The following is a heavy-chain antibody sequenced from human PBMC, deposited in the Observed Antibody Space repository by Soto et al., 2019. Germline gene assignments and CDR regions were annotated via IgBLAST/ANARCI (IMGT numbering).Heavy chain of an antibody. D-gene: IGHD6-6*01. J-gene: IGHJ4*02. Sequence: EVQLVESGGGLVKPGGSLRLSCAASGFTFSSYSMNWVRQAPGKGLEWVSSISSSSSYIYYADSVKGRFTIARDNAKNSLYLQMNGLRAEDTAVYYCSRESIAARQCYFDYWGQGTLVTVSS. CDR3: SRESIAARQCYFDY. CDR2: ISSSSSYI. CDR1: GFTFSSYS. V-gene: IGHV3-21*01.